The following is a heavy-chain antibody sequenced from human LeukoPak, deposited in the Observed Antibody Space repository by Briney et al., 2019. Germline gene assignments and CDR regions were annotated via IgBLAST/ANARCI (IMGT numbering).Heavy chain of an antibody. CDR1: GFTFSDYA. J-gene: IGHJ3*02. CDR2: ITSNGGGT. V-gene: IGHV3-64*01. CDR3: ARCGSVGAFDI. D-gene: IGHD6-25*01. Sequence: PGGSLRLSCAASGFTFSDYAMHWFRQAPGKGLDFVSSITSNGGGTYFANSVKGRFTISRDNSQNTLYLQMGSLRAEDTAVYYRARCGSVGAFDIWGQGTMVTVSS.